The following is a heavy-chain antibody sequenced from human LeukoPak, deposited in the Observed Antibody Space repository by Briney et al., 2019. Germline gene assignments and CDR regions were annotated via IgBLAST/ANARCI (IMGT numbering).Heavy chain of an antibody. CDR1: GGTFSSYA. Sequence: SVKVSCKASGGTFSSYAISWVRQAPGQGLEWMGGIIPIFGTANYAQKFQGRVTITADESTSTAYMELSSLRSEDTAVYYCARTLDSSGYYLNWFDPWGQGTLVTVSS. CDR2: IIPIFGTA. V-gene: IGHV1-69*13. J-gene: IGHJ5*02. D-gene: IGHD3-22*01. CDR3: ARTLDSSGYYLNWFDP.